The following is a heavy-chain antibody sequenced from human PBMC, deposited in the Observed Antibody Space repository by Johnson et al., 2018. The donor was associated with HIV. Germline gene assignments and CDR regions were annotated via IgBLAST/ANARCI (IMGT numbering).Heavy chain of an antibody. V-gene: IGHV3-66*01. CDR1: GFTVSSNY. D-gene: IGHD5-24*01. Sequence: VYLVESGGGLVQPGGSLRLSCAASGFTVSSNYMSWVRQAPGKGLEWVSVIYSGDSTYYADSLEGRFTISRDKSKNTVYLQMNSLRVEDTAVYYCARDGPGDGNAMGGSGAFDIWGQGTMVTVSS. CDR3: ARDGPGDGNAMGGSGAFDI. J-gene: IGHJ3*02. CDR2: IYSGDST.